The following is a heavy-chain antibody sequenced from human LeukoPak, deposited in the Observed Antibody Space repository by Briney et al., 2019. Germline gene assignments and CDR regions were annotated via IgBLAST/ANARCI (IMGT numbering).Heavy chain of an antibody. D-gene: IGHD5-18*01. CDR3: AKPPPGQLWFPPLGY. CDR1: GFTFSGSA. J-gene: IGHJ4*02. CDR2: VTDSGYST. Sequence: PGGSLRLSCAASGFTFSGSAMNWVRLAPGKGLEWISTVTDSGYSTYYADSVKGRCTITSDNSKKTLYLPINSLRAEDTAVYYCAKPPPGQLWFPPLGYWGQGTLVTVSS. V-gene: IGHV3-23*01.